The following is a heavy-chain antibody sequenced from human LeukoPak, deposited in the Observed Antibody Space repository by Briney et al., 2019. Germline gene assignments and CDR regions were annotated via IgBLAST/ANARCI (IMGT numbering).Heavy chain of an antibody. Sequence: ASVKVSCKASGYTFTSYGISWVRQAPGQGLERMGWISAYNGNTNYAQKLQGRVTMTTDTSTSTAYMELRSLRSDDTAVYYCARAWGYYDSSGYPKPDYWGQGTLVTVSS. CDR2: ISAYNGNT. CDR1: GYTFTSYG. V-gene: IGHV1-18*01. D-gene: IGHD3-22*01. J-gene: IGHJ4*02. CDR3: ARAWGYYDSSGYPKPDY.